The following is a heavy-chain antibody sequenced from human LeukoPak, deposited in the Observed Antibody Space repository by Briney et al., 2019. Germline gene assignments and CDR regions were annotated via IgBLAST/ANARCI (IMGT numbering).Heavy chain of an antibody. J-gene: IGHJ4*02. CDR2: ISRDSSYI. Sequence: GGSLRLSCEASGFNFSRYTMNWVRQAPGKGLEWVSLISRDSSYIYYADSLKGRFTISRDNAKNSLYLQMNSPRADDTALYHCARDGQFDFWGQGTLVTVSS. V-gene: IGHV3-21*01. CDR1: GFNFSRYT. CDR3: ARDGQFDF.